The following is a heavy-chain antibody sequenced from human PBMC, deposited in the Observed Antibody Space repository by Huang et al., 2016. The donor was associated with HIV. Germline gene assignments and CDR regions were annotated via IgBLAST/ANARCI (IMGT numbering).Heavy chain of an antibody. CDR2: TIPILGGT. D-gene: IGHD5-18*01. Sequence: QVQLLQSGAEVKKPGSSVKVSCKASGGTFSNLAISWVRQAPGQGLEWMGGTIPILGGTNYAQKFQGRVTLNADERTTTAYMELTGLTSEDTAIYYCAYWGNGYNSPFDCWGQGTLVTVSS. J-gene: IGHJ4*02. CDR1: GGTFSNLA. CDR3: AYWGNGYNSPFDC. V-gene: IGHV1-69*01.